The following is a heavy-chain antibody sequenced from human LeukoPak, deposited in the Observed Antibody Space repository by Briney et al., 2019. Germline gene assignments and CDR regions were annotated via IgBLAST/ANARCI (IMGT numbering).Heavy chain of an antibody. Sequence: GGSLRLPCAASGLTFSNYAMSWVRQAPGKGLEWVSSMSGSGGSTYYADSVKGRFTISRDNSKNTLYLQMNNLRAEDTALYYCAKNQGQWLVPVDYWGQGTLVTVSS. CDR3: AKNQGQWLVPVDY. V-gene: IGHV3-23*01. CDR1: GLTFSNYA. D-gene: IGHD6-19*01. J-gene: IGHJ4*02. CDR2: MSGSGGST.